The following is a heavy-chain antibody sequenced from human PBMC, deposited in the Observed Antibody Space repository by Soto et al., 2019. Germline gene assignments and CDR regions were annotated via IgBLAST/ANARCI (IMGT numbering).Heavy chain of an antibody. CDR1: GFTFGDYW. CDR3: ATAEVDY. V-gene: IGHV3-74*03. CDR2: MTGDGRTT. Sequence: LRLSCAASGFTFGDYWMHWVRQPPGKGPEWVSRMTGDGRTTQYADSVKGRLTASRDNAKSTLYLQMNSLRAEDTAVYYCATAEVDYWGPGTLVTVSS. J-gene: IGHJ4*02.